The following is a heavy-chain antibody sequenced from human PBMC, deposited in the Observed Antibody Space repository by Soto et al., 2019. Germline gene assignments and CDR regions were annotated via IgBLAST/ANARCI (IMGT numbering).Heavy chain of an antibody. CDR2: INAGNGNT. J-gene: IGHJ4*02. CDR1: GYTFTSYA. V-gene: IGHV1-3*01. Sequence: GASVKVSCKASGYTFTSYAMHWVRQAPGQRLEWMGWINAGNGNTKYSQKFQGRVTITRDTSASTAYMELSSLRSEDTAVYYCARSPGPVLRYFDWSPNFDYWGQGTLVTVSS. CDR3: ARSPGPVLRYFDWSPNFDY. D-gene: IGHD3-9*01.